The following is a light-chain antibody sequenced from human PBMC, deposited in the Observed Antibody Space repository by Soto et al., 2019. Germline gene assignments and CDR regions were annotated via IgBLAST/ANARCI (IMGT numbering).Light chain of an antibody. CDR2: EVN. CDR3: NSYAGSTPV. J-gene: IGLJ1*01. CDR1: SSDVGGYNY. Sequence: SGQTQPLPASRSPGQSGAISCPGTSSDVGGYNYLSWYPQHPGKAPKLMIYEVNEPPSGVRDRFSVSKSGNTASLTVSGLQAEDEADYYCNSYAGSTPVSGSGTK. V-gene: IGLV2-8*01.